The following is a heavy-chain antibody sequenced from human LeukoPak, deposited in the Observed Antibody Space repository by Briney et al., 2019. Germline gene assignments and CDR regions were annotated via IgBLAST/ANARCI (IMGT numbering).Heavy chain of an antibody. CDR1: GFTFSSYG. J-gene: IGHJ4*02. D-gene: IGHD6-19*01. V-gene: IGHV3-33*06. CDR2: IWYDGSNK. CDR3: AKDRGIAVAGIYDY. Sequence: PGRSLRLSCAASGFTFSSYGMHWVRQAPGKGLEWVAVIWYDGSNKYYADSVKGRFTISRDNSKNTLYLQMNSLRAEDTAVYYSAKDRGIAVAGIYDYWGQGTLVTVSS.